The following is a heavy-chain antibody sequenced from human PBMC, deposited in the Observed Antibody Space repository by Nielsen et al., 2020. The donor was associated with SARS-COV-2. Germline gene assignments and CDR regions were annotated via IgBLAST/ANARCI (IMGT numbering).Heavy chain of an antibody. V-gene: IGHV1-46*01. CDR1: GYTFTGHY. J-gene: IGHJ4*02. CDR2: INPTNGGT. D-gene: IGHD1-26*01. Sequence: SVQVSCKASGYTFTGHYIHRVRQAPGQGLEWMGLINPTNGGTTYAQKFQGRVTMTRDTSTSTVYMELSSLRSDDTAVYYCARAEWEFVDPYYFDYWGQGTLVTVSS. CDR3: ARAEWEFVDPYYFDY.